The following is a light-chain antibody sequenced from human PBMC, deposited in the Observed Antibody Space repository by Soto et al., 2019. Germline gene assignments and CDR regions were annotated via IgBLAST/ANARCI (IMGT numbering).Light chain of an antibody. CDR1: QSVNSAY. CDR3: QQYGTSPLS. J-gene: IGKJ4*01. CDR2: GAS. Sequence: EIVLTQSPGTLSLSPGERATLSCRASQSVNSAYLAWYQQKPGQAPRLLIYGASNRATGIPDRFSGSGSGTHFTVTISGLDPEDFAVYYCQQYGTSPLSFGGGTKVEIK. V-gene: IGKV3-20*01.